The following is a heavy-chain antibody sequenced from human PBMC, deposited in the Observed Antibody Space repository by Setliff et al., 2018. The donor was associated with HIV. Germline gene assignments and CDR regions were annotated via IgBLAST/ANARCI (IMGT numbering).Heavy chain of an antibody. CDR1: GYRFTSYW. CDR2: IFPGDSDA. J-gene: IGHJ4*02. V-gene: IGHV5-51*01. D-gene: IGHD6-6*01. Sequence: GESLKISCKGFGYRFTSYWIGWVRQMPGKGLEWMGIIFPGDSDARYSPSFQGQVTISADKSINTAYLQWSWLNASDTAMYYCARPRFDYSASSGVYYFDYWGQGSLVTVSS. CDR3: ARPRFDYSASSGVYYFDY.